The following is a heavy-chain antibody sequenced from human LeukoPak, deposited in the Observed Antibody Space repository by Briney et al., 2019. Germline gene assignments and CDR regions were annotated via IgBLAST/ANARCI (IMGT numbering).Heavy chain of an antibody. V-gene: IGHV3-53*01. D-gene: IGHD2-2*01. CDR1: GFTVSSNY. J-gene: IGHJ6*02. CDR2: IYSGGST. CDR3: AKENGYCSSTSCYYYYGMDV. Sequence: GGSLRLSCAASGFTVSSNYMSWVRQAPGKGLEWVSVIYSGGSTYYADSVKGRFTISRDNSKNTLYLQMNSLRAEDTAVYYCAKENGYCSSTSCYYYYGMDVWGQGTTVTVSS.